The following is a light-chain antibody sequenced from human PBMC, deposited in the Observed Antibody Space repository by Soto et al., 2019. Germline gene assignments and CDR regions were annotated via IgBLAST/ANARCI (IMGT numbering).Light chain of an antibody. CDR1: QSISSY. CDR2: AAS. Sequence: DIQMTQSPSSLSASVGDRVTITCRASQSISSYLNWYQQKPGKAPKLLIYAASSLQSGVTSRFSGSGSGTDFTLTISSRQPEDFETYYCEQSNSTPPNFGLGTKVEIK. CDR3: EQSNSTPPN. V-gene: IGKV1-39*01. J-gene: IGKJ1*01.